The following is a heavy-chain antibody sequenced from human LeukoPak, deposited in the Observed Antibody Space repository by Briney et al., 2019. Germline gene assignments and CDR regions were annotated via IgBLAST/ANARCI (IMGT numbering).Heavy chain of an antibody. CDR1: GGSISGSNW. D-gene: IGHD6-6*01. J-gene: IGHJ4*02. V-gene: IGHV4-4*02. Sequence: SETLSLTCAVSGGSISGSNWWSWVRQPPGKGLEWVGEIYHSGSTNYNPSLKSRVTISVDKSKNQFSLKLSSVTAADTAIYYCARPRREVAALDYWGQGTLVTVSS. CDR2: IYHSGST. CDR3: ARPRREVAALDY.